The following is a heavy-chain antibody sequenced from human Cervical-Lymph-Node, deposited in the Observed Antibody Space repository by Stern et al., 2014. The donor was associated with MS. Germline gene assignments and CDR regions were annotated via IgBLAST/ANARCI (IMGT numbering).Heavy chain of an antibody. CDR3: ARGGRGVGLEY. Sequence: AQLEESGGGVVQPGRSLSLSCVASGFTFSTYAMHWVRQAPAKALEWLAFVSYDGTQRTSTDSVKARFTISRDNSKNTLYLHMNSLRDEDTAVYFCARGGRGVGLEYWGQGALVTVSS. CDR2: VSYDGTQR. J-gene: IGHJ4*02. CDR1: GFTFSTYA. D-gene: IGHD3-10*01. V-gene: IGHV3-30-3*01.